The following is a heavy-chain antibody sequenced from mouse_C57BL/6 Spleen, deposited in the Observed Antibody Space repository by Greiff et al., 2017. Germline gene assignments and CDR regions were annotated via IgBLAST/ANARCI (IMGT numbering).Heavy chain of an antibody. CDR1: GYTFTSYW. CDR3: ARSHYGSSYGWYFDV. Sequence: VQLQQPGAELVRPGTSVKLSCKASGYTFTSYWMHWVKQRPGQGLEWIGVIDPSDSYTNYNQKFKGKATLTVDTSSSTAYMQLSSLTSEDSAVYYCARSHYGSSYGWYFDVWGTGTTVTVSS. CDR2: IDPSDSYT. D-gene: IGHD1-1*01. J-gene: IGHJ1*03. V-gene: IGHV1-59*01.